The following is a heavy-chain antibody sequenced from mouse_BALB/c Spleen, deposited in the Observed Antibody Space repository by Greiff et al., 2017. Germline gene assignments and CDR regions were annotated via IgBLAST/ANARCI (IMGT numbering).Heavy chain of an antibody. CDR1: GFTFSSYA. Sequence: EVQVVESGGGLVKPGGSLKLSCAASGFTFSSYAMSWVRQSPEKRLEWVAEISSGGSYTYYPDTVTGRFTISRDNAKNTLYLEMSSLRSEDTAMYYCARAITTVVAPYAMDYWGQGTSVTVSS. CDR2: ISSGGSYT. V-gene: IGHV5-9-4*01. D-gene: IGHD1-1*01. CDR3: ARAITTVVAPYAMDY. J-gene: IGHJ4*01.